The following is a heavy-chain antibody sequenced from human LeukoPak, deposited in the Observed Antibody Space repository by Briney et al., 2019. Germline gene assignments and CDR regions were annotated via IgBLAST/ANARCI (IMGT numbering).Heavy chain of an antibody. Sequence: SGTLSLTCAVSGGSISSSNWWSWVRQPPGKGLEWIGEIYHSGSTNYNPSLKSRVTISVDKSKNQFSLKLSSVTAADTAVYYCARAEYSSSWYPILRHWGQGTLVTVSS. CDR3: ARAEYSSSWYPILRH. CDR2: IYHSGST. V-gene: IGHV4-4*02. D-gene: IGHD6-13*01. CDR1: GGSISSSNW. J-gene: IGHJ1*01.